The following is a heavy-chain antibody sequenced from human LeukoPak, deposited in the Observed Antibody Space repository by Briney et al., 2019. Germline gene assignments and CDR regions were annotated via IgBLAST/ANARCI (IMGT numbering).Heavy chain of an antibody. J-gene: IGHJ4*02. CDR1: GGTFSSYA. V-gene: IGHV1-69*04. CDR2: IIPIFGIA. D-gene: IGHD3-22*01. Sequence: SVKVSCKASGGTFSSYAISWVRQAPGQGLEWMGRIIPIFGIANYAQKFQGRVTITADKSTSTAHMELSSLRSEDTAVYYCAITGGYSSGYYFDYWGQGTLVTVSS. CDR3: AITGGYSSGYYFDY.